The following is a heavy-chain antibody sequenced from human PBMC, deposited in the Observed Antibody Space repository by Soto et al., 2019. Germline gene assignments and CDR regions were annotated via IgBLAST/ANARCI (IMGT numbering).Heavy chain of an antibody. CDR1: GYSFSIYW. CDR2: MYPDDSDI. CDR3: ATAYVYDFENSNYYRDAFDI. J-gene: IGHJ3*02. D-gene: IGHD3-22*01. V-gene: IGHV5-51*01. Sequence: RGESLKISCKASGYSFSIYWIGWVRQMPGKGLEWMAIMYPDDSDIRYSPSFEAHVTISADKSTSTAFLQWSSLKASDTAMYYCATAYVYDFENSNYYRDAFDIWGQGTLVTVSS.